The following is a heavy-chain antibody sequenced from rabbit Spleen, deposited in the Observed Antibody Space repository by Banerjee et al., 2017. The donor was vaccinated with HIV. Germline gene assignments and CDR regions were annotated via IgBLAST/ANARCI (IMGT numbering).Heavy chain of an antibody. CDR1: GFDFSGNA. CDR2: INTGSDNT. D-gene: IGHD7-1*01. CDR3: ARDTGTSFSTYGMDL. Sequence: QSLEESGGDLVKPGASLTLTCTVSGFDFSGNAMCWVRQAPGKGLEWIGCINTGSDNTWYASWVNGRFTISKTSSTTVTLQMTSLTVADTATYFCARDTGTSFSTYGMDLWGQGTLVTVS. V-gene: IGHV1S40*01. J-gene: IGHJ6*01.